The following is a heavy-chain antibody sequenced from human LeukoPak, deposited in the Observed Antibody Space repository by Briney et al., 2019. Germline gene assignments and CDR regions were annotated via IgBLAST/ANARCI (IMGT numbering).Heavy chain of an antibody. D-gene: IGHD4-17*01. J-gene: IGHJ4*02. Sequence: PSETLSLTCTVSGDSSYNNIYYWGWIRQPPGKGLEWIGYIYYSGSTNYNPSLKSRVTISVDTSKNQFSLKLSSVTAADTAVYYCANGDYMGDWGQGTLVTVSS. CDR2: IYYSGST. CDR3: ANGDYMGD. CDR1: GDSSYNNIYY. V-gene: IGHV4-61*05.